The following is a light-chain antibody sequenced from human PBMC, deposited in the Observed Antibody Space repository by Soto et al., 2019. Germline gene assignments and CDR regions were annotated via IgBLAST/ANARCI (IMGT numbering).Light chain of an antibody. CDR2: EVT. CDR1: SSDVGGYNY. V-gene: IGLV2-14*01. CDR3: SSYTDSSTYV. Sequence: QSALTQPASVSGSPGQSITISCTGTSSDVGGYNYVSWYQQHPGRAPKLMIYEVTKRPSGVSNRFSGSKSGKTASLTISGLQAEDESDYYCSSYTDSSTYVFGTGTKATVL. J-gene: IGLJ1*01.